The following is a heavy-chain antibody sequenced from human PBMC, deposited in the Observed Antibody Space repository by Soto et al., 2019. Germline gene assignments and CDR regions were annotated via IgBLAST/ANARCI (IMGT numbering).Heavy chain of an antibody. CDR1: GFTFSGYW. CDR2: IGYDESEQ. J-gene: IGHJ4*02. D-gene: IGHD3-3*01. V-gene: IGHV3-7*01. Sequence: EVLLVESGGGLVQPGGSMRLSCAASGFTFSGYWMSWVRQAPEKGLEWVANIGYDESEQHYVDSVEGRFTISRDNAKNSLFLQMHSLRAEDTAVYFCGRVFGAYNFVDWWGQGTLVTVSS. CDR3: GRVFGAYNFVDW.